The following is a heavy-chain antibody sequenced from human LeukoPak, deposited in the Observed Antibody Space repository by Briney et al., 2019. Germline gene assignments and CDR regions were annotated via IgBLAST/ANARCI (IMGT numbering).Heavy chain of an antibody. CDR2: IYPGGSEH. CDR3: ARYPPGYYGMDV. J-gene: IGHJ6*02. D-gene: IGHD7-27*01. Sequence: GEPLKISFQGSGYTFTTYWIGWVRPMPGRTLGGIGIIYPGGSEHRYSPSVQGQVTISADKSISTAYLQWSSLKTSDNAIYYCARYPPGYYGMDVWGQGNTVTVSS. V-gene: IGHV5-51*01. CDR1: GYTFTTYW.